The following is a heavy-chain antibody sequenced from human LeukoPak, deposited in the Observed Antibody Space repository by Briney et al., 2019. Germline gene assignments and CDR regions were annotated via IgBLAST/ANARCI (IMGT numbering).Heavy chain of an antibody. CDR3: ARDRGWNTFDF. J-gene: IGHJ4*02. D-gene: IGHD1/OR15-1a*01. CDR2: IKKDGSHS. Sequence: GGSLRLSCAASGFTFSDNWMSWVRQAPGKGLEWVANIKKDGSHSNYVDSVKGRFTISRDNDRNSLYLQMNSLRAEDTAVYYCARDRGWNTFDFWGQGTLVTVSS. CDR1: GFTFSDNW. V-gene: IGHV3-7*01.